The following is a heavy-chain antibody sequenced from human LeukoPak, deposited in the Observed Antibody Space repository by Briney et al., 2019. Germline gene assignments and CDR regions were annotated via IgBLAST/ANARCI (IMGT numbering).Heavy chain of an antibody. CDR3: ARDRGSSWYYYYYYMDV. V-gene: IGHV3-7*01. CDR2: IKQDGSEK. D-gene: IGHD6-13*01. Sequence: GGSLRLSCAASGFTFSSYWMSWVRQAPGKGLEWVANIKQDGSEKYYVDSVKGRFTISRDNPKNSLYLQMNSLRAEDTAVYYCARDRGSSWYYYYYYMDVWGKGTTVTVSS. J-gene: IGHJ6*03. CDR1: GFTFSSYW.